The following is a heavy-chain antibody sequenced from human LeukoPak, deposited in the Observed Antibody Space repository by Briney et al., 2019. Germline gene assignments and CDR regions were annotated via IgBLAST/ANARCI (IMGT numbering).Heavy chain of an antibody. CDR3: ARGRKVYCSSARCPAWLDP. CDR2: INHTGAT. Sequence: SETLSLTCGVSGESFSDYYWTWVRQSPGKGLEWIGEINHTGATNFKSSLKSRVTMSVDTSKKQVSLLLTSATAADTGVYFCARGRKVYCSSARCPAWLDPWGQGALVSVSS. V-gene: IGHV4-34*01. J-gene: IGHJ5*02. D-gene: IGHD6-13*01. CDR1: GESFSDYY.